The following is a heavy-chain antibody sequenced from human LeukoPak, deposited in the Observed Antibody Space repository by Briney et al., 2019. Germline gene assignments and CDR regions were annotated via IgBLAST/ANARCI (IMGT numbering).Heavy chain of an antibody. Sequence: SETLSLTCAVYGGSFSGYYWSWIRQPPGKGLEWIGEINHSGSTNYNPSLKSRVTISVDTSKNQFSLKLSSVPAPDPAVYYCARAVIFGGLWELLCHYYYYYMDVWGKGTTVTVSS. CDR2: INHSGST. V-gene: IGHV4-34*01. CDR1: GGSFSGYY. D-gene: IGHD3-10*01. CDR3: ARAVIFGGLWELLCHYYYYYMDV. J-gene: IGHJ6*03.